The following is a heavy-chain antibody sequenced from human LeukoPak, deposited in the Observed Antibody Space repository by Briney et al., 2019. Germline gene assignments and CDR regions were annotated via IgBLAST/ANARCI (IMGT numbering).Heavy chain of an antibody. CDR3: AREGSRSGFFD. V-gene: IGHV3-48*03. D-gene: IGHD3-22*01. CDR2: ICSGGATM. CDR1: GFTFSTYE. Sequence: PGGSLRLSCAASGFTFSTYEMNWVRQPPGKGREGVSYICSGGATMDHADSVRGRFTISRDNAKNSLYLQMNSLRAEDTALYYCAREGSRSGFFDWGQGTLVTVSS. J-gene: IGHJ4*02.